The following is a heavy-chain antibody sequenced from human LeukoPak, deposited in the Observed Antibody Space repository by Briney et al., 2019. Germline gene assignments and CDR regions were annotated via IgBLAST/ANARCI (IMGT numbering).Heavy chain of an antibody. D-gene: IGHD3-22*01. J-gene: IGHJ5*02. Sequence: ASVQVSCKASGYTFTSYDINWVRQATGQGLEWMGWMNPNSGNTGYAQKFQGRVTKTRNTSISTAYMELSSLRSEDTAVDYCAPRHYYYDSSGYEEFDPWGQGTLVTVSS. V-gene: IGHV1-8*01. CDR2: MNPNSGNT. CDR3: APRHYYYDSSGYEEFDP. CDR1: GYTFTSYD.